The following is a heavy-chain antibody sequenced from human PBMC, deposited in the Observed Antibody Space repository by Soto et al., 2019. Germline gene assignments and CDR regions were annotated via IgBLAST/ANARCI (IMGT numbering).Heavy chain of an antibody. CDR3: ARGSSSSSLYYGMDV. D-gene: IGHD6-6*01. CDR2: ISSSSSYI. J-gene: IGHJ6*02. CDR1: GFTFSSYS. Sequence: GGSLGLSCAASGFTFSSYSMNWVRQSPGKGLEWVSSISSSSSYIYYADSVKGRFTISRDNAKNSLYLQMNSLRAEDTAVYYCARGSSSSSLYYGMDVWGQGTTVTVSS. V-gene: IGHV3-21*01.